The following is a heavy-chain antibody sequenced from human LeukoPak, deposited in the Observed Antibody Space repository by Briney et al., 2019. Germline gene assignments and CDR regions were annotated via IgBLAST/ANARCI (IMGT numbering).Heavy chain of an antibody. Sequence: PSETLSLTCTVSGGSISSYYWSWIRQPAGKGLEWIGRIYTIGSTNYNPSLKSRVTMSVDTSKNQSSLKLSSVTAADTAVYYCARVWRFGELTWFDPWGQGTLVTVSS. CDR2: IYTIGST. CDR1: GGSISSYY. V-gene: IGHV4-4*07. J-gene: IGHJ5*02. CDR3: ARVWRFGELTWFDP. D-gene: IGHD3-10*01.